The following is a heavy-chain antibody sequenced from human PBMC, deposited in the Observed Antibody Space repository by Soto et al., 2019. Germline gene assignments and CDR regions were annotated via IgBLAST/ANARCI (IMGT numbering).Heavy chain of an antibody. J-gene: IGHJ4*02. V-gene: IGHV3-33*08. D-gene: IGHD2-2*01. CDR2: INHEGRNK. CDR1: GDSFSGYS. CDR3: ASRSPALDY. Sequence: LSLTCAVYGDSFSGYSWSWIRQSPGKGLEWIGDINHEGRNKYYADFVKGRFTISRDNSKNTLYLQMNSLRAEDTAVYYCASRSPALDYWGQGTLVTVSS.